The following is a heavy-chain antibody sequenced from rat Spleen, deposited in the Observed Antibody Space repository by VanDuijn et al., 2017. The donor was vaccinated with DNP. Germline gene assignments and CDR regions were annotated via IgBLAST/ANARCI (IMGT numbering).Heavy chain of an antibody. D-gene: IGHD2-1*01. J-gene: IGHJ2*01. V-gene: IGHV5-25*01. Sequence: EVQLVESGGGLVQPGRSLKLSCVASGFSFRNYYMAWVRQTPNRGLEWVAMISHSDGTTYYPDSVKGRFTISRDNAESSLYLQMNSLQTEDTATYYCARVPYTYYFDYWGQGVMVAVSS. CDR1: GFSFRNYY. CDR2: ISHSDGTT. CDR3: ARVPYTYYFDY.